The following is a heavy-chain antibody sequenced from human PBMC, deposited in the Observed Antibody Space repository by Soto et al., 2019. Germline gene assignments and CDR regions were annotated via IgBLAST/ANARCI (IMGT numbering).Heavy chain of an antibody. CDR2: TYYRSKWYY. D-gene: IGHD6-19*01. Sequence: SQTLSLTCPISGDSVSNNGFAWNWIRQSPSRGLEWLGRTYYRSKWYYDYALPVRSRITINPDTSKNQVYLQLNSVTPEDTAVYYCERGPWQWLEENWFDPWGQGTLVTVYS. CDR3: ERGPWQWLEENWFDP. CDR1: GDSVSNNGFA. J-gene: IGHJ5*02. V-gene: IGHV6-1*01.